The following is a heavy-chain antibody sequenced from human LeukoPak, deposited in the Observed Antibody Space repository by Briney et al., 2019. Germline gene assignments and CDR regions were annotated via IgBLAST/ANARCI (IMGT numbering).Heavy chain of an antibody. CDR2: INPKSGDT. Sequence: GASVKVSCKVSGYTLTELSMHWVRQAPGQGLEWMGWINPKSGDTKYAQKFQGRVTMTRDTSISTAYMELSRLRSDDTAVYYCARDGYSGRFDPWGQGTLVTVSS. CDR1: GYTLTELS. D-gene: IGHD1-26*01. J-gene: IGHJ5*02. V-gene: IGHV1-2*02. CDR3: ARDGYSGRFDP.